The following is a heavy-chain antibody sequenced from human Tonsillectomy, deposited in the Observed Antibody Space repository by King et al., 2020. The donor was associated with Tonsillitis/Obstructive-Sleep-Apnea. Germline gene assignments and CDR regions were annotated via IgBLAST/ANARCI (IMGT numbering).Heavy chain of an antibody. CDR2: ISGSGGST. CDR3: AKDTFYDFWSGYYRSIYFYY. CDR1: GFTFSSYA. J-gene: IGHJ4*02. D-gene: IGHD3-3*01. Sequence: VQLVESGGGLVQPGGSLRLSCAASGFTFSSYAMSWVRQAPGKGLEWVSAISGSGGSTYYADSVKGRFTISRDNSKNTLYLQMNSLRAEDTAVYYCAKDTFYDFWSGYYRSIYFYYWGQGTLVTVSS. V-gene: IGHV3-23*04.